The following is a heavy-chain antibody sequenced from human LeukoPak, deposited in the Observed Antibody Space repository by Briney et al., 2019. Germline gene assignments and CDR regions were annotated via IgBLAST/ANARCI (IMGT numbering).Heavy chain of an antibody. CDR3: AIGLGYCSSTSCYVWFDP. Sequence: ASVKVSCKASGYTLTSYDINWVRQATGQGLEWMGWMNPNSGNTGYAQKFQGRVTMTRNTSISTAYRELSSLRSEDTAVYYCAIGLGYCSSTSCYVWFDPWGQGTLVTVSS. J-gene: IGHJ5*02. V-gene: IGHV1-8*01. D-gene: IGHD2-2*01. CDR1: GYTLTSYD. CDR2: MNPNSGNT.